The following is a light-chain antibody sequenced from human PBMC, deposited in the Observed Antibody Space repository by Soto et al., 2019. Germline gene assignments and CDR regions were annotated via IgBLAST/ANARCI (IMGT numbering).Light chain of an antibody. Sequence: DIQMTQSPSTLSASVGDRVTITCRASQSISSRLAWYQQKPGKVPKLLIYKASSLESGVPSRFSGRGSGTEFTLTISSLQPDDFPTYYCQQYDSYSWTFGQGTKVEI. CDR1: QSISSR. J-gene: IGKJ1*01. V-gene: IGKV1-5*03. CDR2: KAS. CDR3: QQYDSYSWT.